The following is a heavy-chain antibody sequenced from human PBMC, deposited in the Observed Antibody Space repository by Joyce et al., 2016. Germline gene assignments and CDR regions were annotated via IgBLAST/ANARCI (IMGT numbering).Heavy chain of an antibody. D-gene: IGHD3-3*01. J-gene: IGHJ4*02. CDR2: SSSSNSPI. Sequence: EVHLVESGGGLVQPGGSLRLSCAASGFPFSSYSMNWVRQAPGKGLEWVSYSSSSNSPIYYADSVKGRFTISRDNAKNFLFLQMNSLRAEDTAVYYCARVGHIYDFWSGYYPVFDYWGQGILVTVSS. CDR1: GFPFSSYS. V-gene: IGHV3-48*01. CDR3: ARVGHIYDFWSGYYPVFDY.